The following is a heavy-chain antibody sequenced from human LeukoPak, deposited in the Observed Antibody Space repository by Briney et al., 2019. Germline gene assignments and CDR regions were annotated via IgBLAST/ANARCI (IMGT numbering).Heavy chain of an antibody. CDR3: ARDPSYYDSSGYLDY. CDR2: IFPILGIA. CDR1: VGTFSSYA. D-gene: IGHD3-22*01. J-gene: IGHJ4*02. V-gene: IGHV1-69*04. Sequence: SVKVSCMASVGTFSSYAISWVRQAPGRGLEWMGRIFPILGIANYAQKFQGRVTITADKSTSTAYMELSSLRSEDTAVYYCARDPSYYDSSGYLDYWGQGTLVTVSS.